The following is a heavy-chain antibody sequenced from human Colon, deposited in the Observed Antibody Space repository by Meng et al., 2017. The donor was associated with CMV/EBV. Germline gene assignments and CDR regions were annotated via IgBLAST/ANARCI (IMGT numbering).Heavy chain of an antibody. CDR1: GFPFSSYS. CDR2: ISSSSSYI. J-gene: IGHJ4*02. V-gene: IGHV3-21*01. CDR3: ARDYPYYDFWSGFDY. Sequence: SGFPFSSYSMNWVRQAPGKGLEWVSSISSSSSYIYYADSVKGRFTISRDNAKNSLYLQMNSLRAEDTAVYYCARDYPYYDFWSGFDYWGQGTLVTVSS. D-gene: IGHD3-3*01.